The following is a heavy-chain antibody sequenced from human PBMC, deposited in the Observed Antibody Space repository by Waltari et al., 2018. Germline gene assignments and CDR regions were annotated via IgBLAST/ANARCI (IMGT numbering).Heavy chain of an antibody. J-gene: IGHJ4*02. CDR1: GGSISSHY. D-gene: IGHD6-13*01. CDR2: IYYSGST. Sequence: QVQLQESGTGLVKPSETLSLTCTVSGGSISSHYWSWIRQPPGKGLEWIGYIYYSGSTNYNPSLKSRVTISVDTSKNQFSLKLSSVTAADTAVYYCAGSANSSSWYPWGQGTLVTVSS. CDR3: AGSANSSSWYP. V-gene: IGHV4-59*11.